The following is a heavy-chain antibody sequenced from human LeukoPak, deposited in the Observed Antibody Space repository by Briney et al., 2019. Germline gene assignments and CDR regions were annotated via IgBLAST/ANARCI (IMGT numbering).Heavy chain of an antibody. CDR2: IYYRGGT. CDR1: GGSISSYY. CDR3: ARDGSCLD. Sequence: SETLSLTCTVSGGSISSYYWSWIRQPPGKGLEWIGNIYYRGGTNYNPSLKSRLTISVDTSKNQFSLKLSSVTAADTAVYYCARDGSCLDWGQGTLVTVSS. D-gene: IGHD2-15*01. V-gene: IGHV4-59*12. J-gene: IGHJ4*02.